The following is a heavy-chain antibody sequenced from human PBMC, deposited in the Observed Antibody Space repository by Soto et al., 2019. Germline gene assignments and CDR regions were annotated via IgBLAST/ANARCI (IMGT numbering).Heavy chain of an antibody. CDR3: ARGSYSSSWYLHYYGMDV. CDR2: IYYSGST. D-gene: IGHD6-13*01. CDR1: GGSISSYY. Sequence: KTSETLSLTCTVSGGSISSYYWSWIRQPPGTGLEWIGYIYYSGSTNYNPSLKSRVTRSVDTSKNQFSLKLSSVTAADTAVYYCARGSYSSSWYLHYYGMDVWGQGTKVTVSS. V-gene: IGHV4-59*01. J-gene: IGHJ6*02.